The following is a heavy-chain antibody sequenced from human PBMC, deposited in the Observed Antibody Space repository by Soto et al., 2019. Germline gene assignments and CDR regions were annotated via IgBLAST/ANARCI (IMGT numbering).Heavy chain of an antibody. D-gene: IGHD4-17*01. CDR1: GFTFSNAW. J-gene: IGHJ4*02. CDR2: IKSKTDGGTT. Sequence: VGSLRLCCAASGFTFSNAWMSCVRQAPGKGLEWVGRIKSKTDGGTTDYAAPVKGRFTISRDDSKNTLYLQMNSLKTEDTAVYYCTTNRATVYLDYWDQGTLVTVSS. CDR3: TTNRATVYLDY. V-gene: IGHV3-15*01.